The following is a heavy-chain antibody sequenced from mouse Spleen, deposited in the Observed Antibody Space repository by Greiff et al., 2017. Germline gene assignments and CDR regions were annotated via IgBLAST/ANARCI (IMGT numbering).Heavy chain of an antibody. CDR1: GYTFTSYW. CDR2: IDPNSGGT. CDR3: ASAYYRYDRNLAY. Sequence: QVQLKQPGAELVKPGASVKLSCKASGYTFTSYWMHWVKQRPGRGLEWIGRIDPNSGGTKYNEKFKSKATLTVDKPSSTAYMQLSSLTSEDSAVYYCASAYYRYDRNLAYWGQGTLVTVSA. V-gene: IGHV1-72*01. J-gene: IGHJ3*01. D-gene: IGHD2-14*01.